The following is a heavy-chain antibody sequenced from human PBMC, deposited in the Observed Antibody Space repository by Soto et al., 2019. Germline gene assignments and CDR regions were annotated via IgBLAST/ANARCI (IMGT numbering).Heavy chain of an antibody. CDR2: IYWDDDK. D-gene: IGHD1-1*01. V-gene: IGHV2-5*02. CDR1: GFSLITHGVG. CDR3: AHRRGGSNWHGGYFDY. J-gene: IGHJ4*02. Sequence: QITLRESGPTLVKPTQTLTLTCTFSGFSLITHGVGVGWVRQPPGKALECLALIYWDDDKRYNPSLRSRLTITKATSKNQVVLTMTNIGPVATGTYFCAHRRGGSNWHGGYFDYWGQGALVTVSS.